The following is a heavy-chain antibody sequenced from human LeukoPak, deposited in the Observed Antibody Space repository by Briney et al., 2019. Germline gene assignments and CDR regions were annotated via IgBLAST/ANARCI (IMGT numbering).Heavy chain of an antibody. D-gene: IGHD4-17*01. CDR2: IKQDGSEK. V-gene: IGHV3-7*01. CDR1: GFTFSTYW. CDR3: ARDRDYGDYWYFDL. J-gene: IGHJ2*01. Sequence: GGSLRLSCAASGFTFSTYWMSWVRQATGKGLEWVANIKQDGSEKYYVDSVKGRFTISRDNAKNSLFLQMNNLRAEDMAVYYCARDRDYGDYWYFDLWGRGTLVTVSS.